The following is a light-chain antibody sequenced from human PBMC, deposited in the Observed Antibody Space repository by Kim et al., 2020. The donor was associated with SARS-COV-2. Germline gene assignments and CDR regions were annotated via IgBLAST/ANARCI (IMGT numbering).Light chain of an antibody. Sequence: DIQMTQSPSSLSASVGDRVTITCRASQGIRDDLDWYQQKPGRAPKCLISAAPNLQSGVPSRFSGSGSGTDFTLTINSLQPEDFATYYCLQRYTYPRTFGQGTKVDIK. CDR3: LQRYTYPRT. CDR2: AAP. J-gene: IGKJ1*01. V-gene: IGKV1-17*01. CDR1: QGIRDD.